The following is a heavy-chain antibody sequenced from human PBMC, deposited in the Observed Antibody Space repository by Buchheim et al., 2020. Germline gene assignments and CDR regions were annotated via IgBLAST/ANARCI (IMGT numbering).Heavy chain of an antibody. V-gene: IGHV3-33*01. CDR3: ARDLDYGDPYYYYGMDV. CDR1: GFTFSSYG. D-gene: IGHD4-17*01. CDR2: IWYDGSNK. J-gene: IGHJ6*02. Sequence: QVQLVESGGGVVQPGRSLRLSCAASGFTFSSYGMHWVRQAPGKGLEWVAVIWYDGSNKYYADSVKGRFTISRDNSKKTLYLQMNSLRAEDTAVYYCARDLDYGDPYYYYGMDVWGQGTT.